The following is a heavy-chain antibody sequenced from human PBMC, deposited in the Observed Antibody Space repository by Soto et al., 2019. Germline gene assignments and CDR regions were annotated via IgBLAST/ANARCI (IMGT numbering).Heavy chain of an antibody. CDR3: ARHHDS. V-gene: IGHV4-59*08. CDR2: IYYSGST. J-gene: IGHJ4*02. CDR1: DCAISSYY. Sequence: QVQLQESGPGLVKPSETLSLTCTVSDCAISSYYWSWIRQPPGKQLEWMGYIYYSGSTNYNPALRCRVTISVDTSKNPCSLKLTSVTAAGTAVYYCARHHDSWGQGTLVTVSS.